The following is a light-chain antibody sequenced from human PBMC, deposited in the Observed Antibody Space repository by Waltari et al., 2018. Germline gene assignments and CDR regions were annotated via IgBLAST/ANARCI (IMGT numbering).Light chain of an antibody. CDR2: AAS. Sequence: DIQMTQSPSSLSASVGDSVTITCRASQTIDNYLNWYQQKPGKAPKLLIYAASTLKTGVPSRFRDSGSGTEFTLTIGGLQLEDFATYFCQQSDSTPRTFGQGTKVEIK. CDR3: QQSDSTPRT. V-gene: IGKV1-39*01. J-gene: IGKJ1*01. CDR1: QTIDNY.